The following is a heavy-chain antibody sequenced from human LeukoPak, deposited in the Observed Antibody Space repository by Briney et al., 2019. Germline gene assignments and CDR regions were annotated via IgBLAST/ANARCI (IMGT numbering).Heavy chain of an antibody. CDR3: ATEGKMVRGVYTDY. Sequence: ASVKVSCKASGYTFTSYDINWVRQATGQGLEWMGWMNPNSGNTGYAQKFQGRVTITRNTSISTAYMELSSLRSEDTAVYYCATEGKMVRGVYTDYWGQGTLVTVPS. V-gene: IGHV1-8*03. D-gene: IGHD3-10*01. CDR1: GYTFTSYD. CDR2: MNPNSGNT. J-gene: IGHJ4*02.